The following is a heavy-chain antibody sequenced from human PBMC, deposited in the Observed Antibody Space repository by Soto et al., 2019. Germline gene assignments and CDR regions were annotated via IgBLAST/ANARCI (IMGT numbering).Heavy chain of an antibody. CDR1: GFTFSYYA. Sequence: GGSLRLSCTASGFTFSYYAMAWVRQAPGKGLEWVSTISGGSSVTYYGDSVKGRFTISRDNAKKTLFLQLNRLSAEDTATYYCAKVLSKNYYYPFYFWGQGT. CDR2: ISGGSSVT. V-gene: IGHV3-23*01. J-gene: IGHJ1*01. D-gene: IGHD3-10*01. CDR3: AKVLSKNYYYPFYF.